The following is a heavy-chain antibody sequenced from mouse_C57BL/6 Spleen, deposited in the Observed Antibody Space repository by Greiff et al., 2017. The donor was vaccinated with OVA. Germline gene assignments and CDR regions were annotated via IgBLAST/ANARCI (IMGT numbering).Heavy chain of an antibody. Sequence: EVHLVESEGGLVQPGSSMKLSCTASGFTFSDYYMAWVRQVPEKGLEWVANINYDGSSTYYLDSLKSRFIISRDNAKNILYLQMSSLKSEDTATYYCARAVVDYAMDYWGQGTSVTVSS. V-gene: IGHV5-16*01. D-gene: IGHD1-1*01. CDR3: ARAVVDYAMDY. CDR2: INYDGSST. J-gene: IGHJ4*01. CDR1: GFTFSDYY.